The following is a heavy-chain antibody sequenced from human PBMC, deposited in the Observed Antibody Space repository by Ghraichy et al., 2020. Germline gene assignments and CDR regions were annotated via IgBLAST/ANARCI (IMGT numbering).Heavy chain of an antibody. CDR2: ISGSGGST. CDR1: GFTFSSYA. Sequence: GGSLRLSCAASGFTFSSYAMSWVRQAPGKGLEWVSAISGSGGSTYYADSVKGRFTISRDNSKNTLYLQMNSLRAEDTAVYYCAKDQARITGAGGESSFDYWGQGTLVTVSS. J-gene: IGHJ4*02. D-gene: IGHD1-14*01. CDR3: AKDQARITGAGGESSFDY. V-gene: IGHV3-23*01.